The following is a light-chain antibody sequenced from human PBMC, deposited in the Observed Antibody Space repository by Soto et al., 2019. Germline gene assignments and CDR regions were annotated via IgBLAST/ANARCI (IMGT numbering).Light chain of an antibody. CDR3: QQRSNWTSIT. CDR1: QSVSNNY. CDR2: DAS. V-gene: IGKV3-11*01. J-gene: IGKJ5*01. Sequence: EIVMTQSPATLFFYPWEIATLSCRAIQSVSNNYLAWYQQKPGQAPRLLIYDASNRATGIPARFSGSGSGTDFTLTISSLEPEDFAVYYCQQRSNWTSITFGQGTRLEIK.